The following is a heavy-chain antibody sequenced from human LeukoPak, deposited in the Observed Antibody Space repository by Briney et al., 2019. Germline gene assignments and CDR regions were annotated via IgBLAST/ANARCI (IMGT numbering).Heavy chain of an antibody. Sequence: ASVKVSCKASGYTFTTYYMHWVRQAPGQGLEWMGGIIPIFGTVNYAQKFQGRVTITADKSTSTAYMELSSLRSEDTAVYYCARSLFRFLEWSYRSYYYYYMDVWGKGTTVTVSS. D-gene: IGHD3-3*01. CDR3: ARSLFRFLEWSYRSYYYYYMDV. CDR1: GYTFTTYY. J-gene: IGHJ6*03. V-gene: IGHV1-69*06. CDR2: IIPIFGTV.